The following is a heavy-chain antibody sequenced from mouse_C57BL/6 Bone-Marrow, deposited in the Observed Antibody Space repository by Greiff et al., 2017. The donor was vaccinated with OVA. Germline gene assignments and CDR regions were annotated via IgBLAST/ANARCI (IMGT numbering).Heavy chain of an antibody. Sequence: DVKLVESGGGLVQPGGSLKLSCAASGFTFSDYYMYWVRQTPEKRLEWVAYISNGGGSTYYPDTVKGRFTISRDNAKNTLYLQMSRLKSEDTAMYYSARQGDYGSSFWFADWGQGTLVTVSA. J-gene: IGHJ3*01. V-gene: IGHV5-12*01. CDR2: ISNGGGST. CDR3: ARQGDYGSSFWFAD. D-gene: IGHD1-1*01. CDR1: GFTFSDYY.